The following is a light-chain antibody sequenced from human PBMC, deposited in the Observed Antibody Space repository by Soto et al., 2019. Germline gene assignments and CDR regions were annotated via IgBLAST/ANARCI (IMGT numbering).Light chain of an antibody. CDR3: QQYNDYSWT. CDR1: QSVSSSY. CDR2: GAS. J-gene: IGKJ1*01. Sequence: EIVLTQSPGTLSLSPGERATLSCRASQSVSSSYLAWYQQKPGQAPRLLIYGASSRATGTPDRFSGSGSGTEFTLTISSLQPDDVATYYCQQYNDYSWTFGQGTKVDIK. V-gene: IGKV3-20*01.